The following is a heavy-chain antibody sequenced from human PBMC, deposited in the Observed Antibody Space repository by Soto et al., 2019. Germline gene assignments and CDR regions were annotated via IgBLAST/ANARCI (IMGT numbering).Heavy chain of an antibody. CDR1: GYTFTSYG. V-gene: IGHV1-18*04. CDR3: ARGRPSGYGDPDFHSVDY. D-gene: IGHD4-17*01. CDR2: ISAYNGNT. Sequence: ASVKVSCKASGYTFTSYGISWVRQAPGQGLEWMGWISAYNGNTNYAQKLQGRVTMTTDTSTSTAYMELRSLRSDDTAVYYCARGRPSGYGDPDFHSVDYGGQGTLVTVSS. J-gene: IGHJ4*02.